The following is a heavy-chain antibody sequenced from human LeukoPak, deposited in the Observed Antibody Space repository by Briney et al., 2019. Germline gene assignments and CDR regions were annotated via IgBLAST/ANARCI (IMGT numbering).Heavy chain of an antibody. CDR2: IYTIGST. Sequence: SQTLSLTCTVSGGSISSGSYYWSWIRQPAGKGREWIGRIYTIGSTNSNPSLKSRVTISVDTSKNQFSLKLSSVTAADTAVYYCAREVWSSGFVGSDYWGQGTLVTVSS. D-gene: IGHD3-22*01. CDR1: GGSISSGSYY. CDR3: AREVWSSGFVGSDY. J-gene: IGHJ4*02. V-gene: IGHV4-61*02.